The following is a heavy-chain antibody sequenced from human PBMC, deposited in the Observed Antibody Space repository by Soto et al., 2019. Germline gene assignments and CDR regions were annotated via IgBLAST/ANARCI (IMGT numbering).Heavy chain of an antibody. Sequence: SVKVSCKASVGTFSSYTISWVRQAPGQGLEWMGRIIPILGIANYAQKFQGRVTITADKSTSTAYMELSSLRSEDTAVYYCARKTYGDYVLRYWGQGTLVTVSS. CDR3: ARKTYGDYVLRY. CDR2: IIPILGIA. CDR1: VGTFSSYT. J-gene: IGHJ4*02. V-gene: IGHV1-69*02. D-gene: IGHD4-17*01.